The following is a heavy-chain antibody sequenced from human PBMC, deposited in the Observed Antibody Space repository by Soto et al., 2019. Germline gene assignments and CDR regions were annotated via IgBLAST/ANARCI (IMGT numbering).Heavy chain of an antibody. D-gene: IGHD5-18*01. CDR1: GFTFSSYA. Sequence: PGGTLRLSCAASGFTFSSYAMHWVRQPPGKGLEWVAVISYDGIKKYYADSVKSRFTISRDNSKNTLYLQMNSLRAEDTAVYYCARDLGYSYGPVDYWGQGPLVTVST. CDR2: ISYDGIKK. J-gene: IGHJ4*02. V-gene: IGHV3-30-3*01. CDR3: ARDLGYSYGPVDY.